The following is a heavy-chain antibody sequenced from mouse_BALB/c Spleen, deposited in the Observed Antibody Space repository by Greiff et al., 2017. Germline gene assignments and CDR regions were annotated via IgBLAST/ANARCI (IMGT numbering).Heavy chain of an antibody. D-gene: IGHD3-2*01. CDR3: ARSRTARAPFAY. CDR2: INPSNGRT. Sequence: VQLQQSGAELVRPGALVKLSCKASGYTFTSYWMHWVKQRPGQGLEWIGEINPSNGRTNYNEKFKSKATLTVDKSSSTAYMQLSSLTSEDSAVYYCARSRTARAPFAYWGQGTLVTVSA. V-gene: IGHV1S81*02. J-gene: IGHJ3*01. CDR1: GYTFTSYW.